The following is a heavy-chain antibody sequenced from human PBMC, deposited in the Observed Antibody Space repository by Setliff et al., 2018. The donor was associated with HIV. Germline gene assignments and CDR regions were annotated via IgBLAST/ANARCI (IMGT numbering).Heavy chain of an antibody. J-gene: IGHJ4*02. CDR3: AKNLYRSPWSPLDY. Sequence: GGSLRLSCAASGFTFSSYGMHWVRQAPGEGLEWVAFIRYDASYRYYADSVKGRFTISRDNSKNTLYLQMNSLGAEDTAVYFCAKNLYRSPWSPLDYWGQGTLVTVSS. D-gene: IGHD6-19*01. V-gene: IGHV3-30*02. CDR1: GFTFSSYG. CDR2: IRYDASYR.